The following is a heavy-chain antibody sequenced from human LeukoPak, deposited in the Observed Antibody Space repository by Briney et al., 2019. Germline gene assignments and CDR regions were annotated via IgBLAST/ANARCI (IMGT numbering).Heavy chain of an antibody. CDR2: IYYSGST. CDR3: ARQGYYYDSSGYRWFDP. Sequence: WVRQPPGKGLEWIGSIYYSGSTYYNPSLKSRVTISVDTSKNQFSLKLSSVTAADTAVYYCARQGYYYDSSGYRWFDPWGQGTLVTVSS. V-gene: IGHV4-39*01. D-gene: IGHD3-22*01. J-gene: IGHJ5*02.